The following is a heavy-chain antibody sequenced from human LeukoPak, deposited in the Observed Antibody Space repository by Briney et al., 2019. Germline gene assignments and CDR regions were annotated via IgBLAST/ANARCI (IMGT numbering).Heavy chain of an antibody. J-gene: IGHJ4*02. Sequence: SVKVSCKASGGTFSSYAISWVRQAPGQGLEWMGRIIPIFGIANYAQKFQGRVTITADKSTSTAYMELSSLKSEDTAVYYCARDPSSTVVMRYYFDYWGQGTLVTVSS. CDR2: IIPIFGIA. D-gene: IGHD4-23*01. CDR1: GGTFSSYA. CDR3: ARDPSSTVVMRYYFDY. V-gene: IGHV1-69*04.